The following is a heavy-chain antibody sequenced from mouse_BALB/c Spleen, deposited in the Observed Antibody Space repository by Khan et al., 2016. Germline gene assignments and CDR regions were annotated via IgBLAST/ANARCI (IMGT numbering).Heavy chain of an antibody. CDR1: GFTFSTYT. Sequence: EVELVESGGGLVKPGGSLKLSCAASGFTFSTYTMSWVRQTPEKRLEWVAAISSGGSYIYYPDSVKGRFTISRDNAKNTLDLQMSSLKSEDTAMYYCTRDRGSGYGISLFAYWGQGTLVTVSA. D-gene: IGHD1-2*01. CDR2: ISSGGSYI. J-gene: IGHJ3*01. V-gene: IGHV5-6-4*01. CDR3: TRDRGSGYGISLFAY.